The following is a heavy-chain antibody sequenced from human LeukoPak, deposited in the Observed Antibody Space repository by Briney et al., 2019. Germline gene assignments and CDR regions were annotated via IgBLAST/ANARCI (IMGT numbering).Heavy chain of an antibody. CDR3: ARLGPVWVQGEDY. D-gene: IGHD3-10*01. V-gene: IGHV4-39*01. CDR1: GGSISSSSYY. J-gene: IGHJ4*02. CDR2: IYYSGSA. Sequence: SETLSLTCTVSGGSISSSSYYWGWIRQPPGKGLEWIGSIYYSGSAYYNPSLKSRVTISVDTSKNQFSLKLSSVTAADTAVYYCARLGPVWVQGEDYLGQGTLVTVSS.